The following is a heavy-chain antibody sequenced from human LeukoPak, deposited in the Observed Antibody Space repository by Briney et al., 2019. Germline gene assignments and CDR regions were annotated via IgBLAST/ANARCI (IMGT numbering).Heavy chain of an antibody. CDR3: ARGRAQYQLPRFDY. J-gene: IGHJ4*02. CDR1: GGTFSSYA. D-gene: IGHD2-2*01. CDR2: IIPIFGTA. Sequence: PVKVSCKASGGTFSSYAISWVRQAPGQGLEWMGGIIPIFGTANYAQKFQGRVTITADESTSTAYMELSSLRSEDTAVYYCARGRAQYQLPRFDYWGQGTLVTVSS. V-gene: IGHV1-69*13.